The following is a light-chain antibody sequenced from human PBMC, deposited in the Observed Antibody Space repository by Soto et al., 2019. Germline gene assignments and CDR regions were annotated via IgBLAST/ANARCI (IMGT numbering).Light chain of an antibody. V-gene: IGLV1-44*01. J-gene: IGLJ1*01. CDR3: AAWDDSRNGPI. Sequence: QPVLTHPPSASGTPGQRVTISCSGSSSNIGSNTVNWYQQLPGTAPKLLIYSNNQRPSGVPDRFSGSKSGTSASLAISVLQSEDEADYYCAAWDDSRNGPIFVTGTTVTVL. CDR1: SSNIGSNT. CDR2: SNN.